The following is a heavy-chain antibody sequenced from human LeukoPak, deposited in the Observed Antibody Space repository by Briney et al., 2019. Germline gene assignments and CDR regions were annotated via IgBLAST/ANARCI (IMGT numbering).Heavy chain of an antibody. Sequence: ASVKVSCKASGGTFSSYAISWVRQAPGQGLEWVGGIIPIFGTANYAQKFQGRVTITADESTSTAYMELSSLRAEDTAVYYCARDRLEMATKRNPHDAFDIWGQGTMVTVSS. CDR3: ARDRLEMATKRNPHDAFDI. J-gene: IGHJ3*02. CDR1: GGTFSSYA. V-gene: IGHV1-69*13. CDR2: IIPIFGTA. D-gene: IGHD5-24*01.